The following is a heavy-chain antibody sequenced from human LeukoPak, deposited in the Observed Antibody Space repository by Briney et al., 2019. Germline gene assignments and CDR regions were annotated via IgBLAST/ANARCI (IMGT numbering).Heavy chain of an antibody. CDR2: IYYSGST. CDR1: GVSISSTNYY. J-gene: IGHJ5*02. D-gene: IGHD2-15*01. CDR3: ARGSRYCSGGSCYPGANWFDP. V-gene: IGHV4-39*01. Sequence: SETLSLTCTVSGVSISSTNYYWGWIRQPPGKGLEWIGSIYYSGSTYYNPSLKSRVTISVDTSKNQFSLKLSSVTAADTAVYYCARGSRYCSGGSCYPGANWFDPWGQGTLVTVSS.